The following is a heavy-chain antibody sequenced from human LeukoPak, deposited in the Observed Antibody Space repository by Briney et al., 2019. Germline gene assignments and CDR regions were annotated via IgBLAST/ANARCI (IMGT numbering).Heavy chain of an antibody. CDR3: ARNTLDLDP. CDR1: GGSISSYY. V-gene: IGHV4-59*01. CDR2: IYDNGNT. Sequence: PSETLSLTCTVSGGSISSYYWSWIRQPPGKGLEWIGHIYDNGNTNYSPSLNSRVTISLDTSKNQVSLELASVTAADTAMYFCARNTLDLDPWGQGTLVTVSS. J-gene: IGHJ5*02.